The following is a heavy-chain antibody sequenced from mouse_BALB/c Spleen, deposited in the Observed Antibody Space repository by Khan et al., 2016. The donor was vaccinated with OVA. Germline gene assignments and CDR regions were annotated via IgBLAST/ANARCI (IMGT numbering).Heavy chain of an antibody. CDR2: IYPGDDYT. D-gene: IGHD2-2*01. CDR1: GYTFTNYW. V-gene: IGHV1-63*02. CDR3: VRGGYGGFAY. Sequence: VQLQESGAELVRPGTSVKMSCKAVGYTFTNYWIGWVKQRPGHGLEWIGDIYPGDDYTKYNEKFKDKGTLTADTSSSTAYIHLSSLPSEDSAICYCVRGGYGGFAYWGQGTLVTVSA. J-gene: IGHJ3*01.